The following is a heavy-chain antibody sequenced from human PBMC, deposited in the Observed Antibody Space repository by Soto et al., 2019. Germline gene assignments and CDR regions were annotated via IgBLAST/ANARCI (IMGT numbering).Heavy chain of an antibody. Sequence: GGSLRLSCAASGFTFSSYWMSWVRQAPGKGLEWVANIKQDGSEKYYVDSVKGRFTISRDNAKNSLYLQMNSLRAEDTAVYYCARDSSGWSENFDYWGQGTLVTVSS. D-gene: IGHD6-19*01. CDR1: GFTFSSYW. CDR2: IKQDGSEK. CDR3: ARDSSGWSENFDY. J-gene: IGHJ4*02. V-gene: IGHV3-7*01.